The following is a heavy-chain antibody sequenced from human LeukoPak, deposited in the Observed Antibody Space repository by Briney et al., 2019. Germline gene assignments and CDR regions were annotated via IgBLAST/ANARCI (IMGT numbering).Heavy chain of an antibody. CDR1: GFTFSDYY. V-gene: IGHV3-11*01. CDR2: ISSSGSTI. J-gene: IGHJ4*02. Sequence: GGSLRLSCAASGFTFSDYYMSWIRQAPGKGLDWVSYISSSGSTIYYADSVKGRFTISRDNAKNSLYLQMNSLRAEDTAVYYCARTDFWSGSALDYWGQGTLVTVSS. CDR3: ARTDFWSGSALDY. D-gene: IGHD3-3*01.